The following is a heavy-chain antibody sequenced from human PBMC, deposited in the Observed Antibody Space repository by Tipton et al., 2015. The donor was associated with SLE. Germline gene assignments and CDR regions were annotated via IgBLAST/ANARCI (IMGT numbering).Heavy chain of an antibody. CDR3: AGTPWLVRFEY. Sequence: TLSLTCTVSGGSISNYYWSWIRQPAGKGLEWIGRIYTSGSTNYNPSLKSRVTISVDTSKNQIPLKLRSVTAADTAVYYCAGTPWLVRFEYWGQGTLVNVSS. V-gene: IGHV4-4*07. J-gene: IGHJ4*02. CDR2: IYTSGST. D-gene: IGHD3-10*01. CDR1: GGSISNYY.